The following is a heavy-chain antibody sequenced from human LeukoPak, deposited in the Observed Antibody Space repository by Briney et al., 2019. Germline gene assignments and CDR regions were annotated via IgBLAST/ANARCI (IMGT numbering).Heavy chain of an antibody. Sequence: SETLSLTCIVSGGSIDSGSFYWAWIRQPPGEGLEWIGSLHYSGSTYYNPSLKSRVTISVDTSKNQFSLRLNSVAAADTAVYYCARGDRLHAGSNGPDYWGQGILVTVSS. CDR2: LHYSGST. CDR1: GGSIDSGSFY. V-gene: IGHV4-39*01. J-gene: IGHJ4*02. CDR3: ARGDRLHAGSNGPDY. D-gene: IGHD2-8*01.